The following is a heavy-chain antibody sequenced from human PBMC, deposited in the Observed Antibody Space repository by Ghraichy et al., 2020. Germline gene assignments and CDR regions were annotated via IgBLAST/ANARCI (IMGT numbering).Heavy chain of an antibody. V-gene: IGHV3-30*18. Sequence: GGSLRLSCAASGFTFSSYGMHWVRQAPGKGLEWVAVISYDGSNKYYADSVKGRFTISRDNSKNTLYLQMNSLRAEDTAVYYCAKTGAGGGGYFDYWGQGTLVTVSS. J-gene: IGHJ4*02. CDR2: ISYDGSNK. CDR1: GFTFSSYG. D-gene: IGHD2-15*01. CDR3: AKTGAGGGGYFDY.